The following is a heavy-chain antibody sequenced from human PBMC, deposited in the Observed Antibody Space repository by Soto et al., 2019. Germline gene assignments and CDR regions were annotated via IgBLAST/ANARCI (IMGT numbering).Heavy chain of an antibody. V-gene: IGHV4-31*03. Sequence: QVQLQESGPGLVKPSQTLSLTCTVSGGSISSGGYYWSWIRQHPGKGLEWIGYIYYSGSTYYNPALKSRVTISVDTSKNQCSLKLSSVTAADTAVYYCARTYSSGYYLDYWGQGTLVTVSS. J-gene: IGHJ4*02. CDR1: GGSISSGGYY. CDR3: ARTYSSGYYLDY. D-gene: IGHD3-22*01. CDR2: IYYSGST.